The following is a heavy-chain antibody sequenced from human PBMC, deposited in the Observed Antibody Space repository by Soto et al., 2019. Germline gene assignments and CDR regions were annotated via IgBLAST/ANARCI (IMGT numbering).Heavy chain of an antibody. J-gene: IGHJ6*02. CDR2: IYSGGST. D-gene: IGHD6-13*01. V-gene: IGHV3-53*01. CDR1: GFTVSSNY. Sequence: GGSLRLSCAASGFTVSSNYMSWVRQAPGKGLEWVSVIYSGGSTYYADSVKGRFTISRDSSKNTLYLQMNSLRAEDTAVYYCAREGPVAAASMDVWGQGTTVTVSS. CDR3: AREGPVAAASMDV.